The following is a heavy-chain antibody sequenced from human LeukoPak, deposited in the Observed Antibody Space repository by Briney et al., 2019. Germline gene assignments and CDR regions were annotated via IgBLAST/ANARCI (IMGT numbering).Heavy chain of an antibody. Sequence: SETLSLTCTVSGGSITNYWNWIRQPPGKGLEWIGYIFYSGSTYYNPSLKSRVTISVDTSKNQFSLRLTSVTAADTAVYYCARDRQWLVPRSYYYGMDVWGQGTTVTVSS. D-gene: IGHD6-19*01. V-gene: IGHV4-59*01. J-gene: IGHJ6*02. CDR2: IFYSGST. CDR1: GGSITNY. CDR3: ARDRQWLVPRSYYYGMDV.